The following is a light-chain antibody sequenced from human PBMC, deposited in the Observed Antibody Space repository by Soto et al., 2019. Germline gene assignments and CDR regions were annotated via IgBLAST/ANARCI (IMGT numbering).Light chain of an antibody. J-gene: IGLJ2*01. CDR1: SSDVGGYNY. CDR2: DVS. CDR3: SSYTSSSLVV. Sequence: QSALTQPASVSGSPGQSITISCTGTSSDVGGYNYVSWYQQHPGKVSKLMIYDVSNRPSGVSNRFSGSKSGNTASLTISGRQAEDEADYYCSSYTSSSLVVFGGGTKVTVL. V-gene: IGLV2-14*01.